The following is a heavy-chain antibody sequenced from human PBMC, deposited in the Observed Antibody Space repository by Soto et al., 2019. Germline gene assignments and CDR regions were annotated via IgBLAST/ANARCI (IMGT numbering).Heavy chain of an antibody. CDR1: GGTFSSYT. CDR2: IIPILGLA. J-gene: IGHJ3*02. D-gene: IGHD3-22*01. CDR3: ASAQNYYDSSGADAFDI. Sequence: SVKVSCKASGGTFSSYTISWVRQAPGQGLEWMGRIIPILGLANYAQKFQGRVTITADKSTSTAYMELSSLRSEDTAVYYCASAQNYYDSSGADAFDIWGQGTMVTVSS. V-gene: IGHV1-69*02.